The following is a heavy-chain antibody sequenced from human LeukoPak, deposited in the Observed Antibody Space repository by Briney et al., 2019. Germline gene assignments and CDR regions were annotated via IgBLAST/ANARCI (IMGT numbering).Heavy chain of an antibody. V-gene: IGHV1-46*01. D-gene: IGHD5-24*01. CDR2: INPSGGST. CDR3: ARDLEMATGDDAFGI. Sequence: ASVKVSCKASGYTFTSYYMHWVRQAPGQGLEWMGIINPSGGSTSYAQKSQGRVTMTRDTSTSTVYMELSSLRSEDTAVYYCARDLEMATGDDAFGIWGQGTMVTVSS. J-gene: IGHJ3*02. CDR1: GYTFTSYY.